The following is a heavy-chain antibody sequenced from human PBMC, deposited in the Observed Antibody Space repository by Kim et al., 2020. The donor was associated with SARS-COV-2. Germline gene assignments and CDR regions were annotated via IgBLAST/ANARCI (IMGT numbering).Heavy chain of an antibody. V-gene: IGHV1-18*01. CDR3: ARTRSGYSIRYYYYGMDV. D-gene: IGHD3-3*01. CDR1: GYTFTSYG. J-gene: IGHJ6*02. Sequence: ASVKVSCKASGYTFTSYGISWVRQAPGQGLEWMGWISAYNGNTNYAQKLQGRVTMTTDTSTSTAYMELRSLRSDDTAVYYCARTRSGYSIRYYYYGMDVWGQGTTVTVSS. CDR2: ISAYNGNT.